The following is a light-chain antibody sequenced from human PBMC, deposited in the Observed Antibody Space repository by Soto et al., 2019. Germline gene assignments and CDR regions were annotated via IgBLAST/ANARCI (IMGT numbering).Light chain of an antibody. CDR1: QNVSSY. CDR2: DAS. J-gene: IGKJ4*01. V-gene: IGKV3-11*01. CDR3: QQRSNWPRLT. Sequence: EIVLTQSPATLSLSPGERATLSCRASQNVSSYLAWYQQKPGQAPRLLIYDASNRTIGIPARFSGSGSGTDFTLTISSLQPEDFAVYFCQQRSNWPRLTFGGGTKVEI.